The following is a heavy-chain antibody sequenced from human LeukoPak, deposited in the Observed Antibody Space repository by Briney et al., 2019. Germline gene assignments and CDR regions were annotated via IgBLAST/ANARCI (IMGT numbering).Heavy chain of an antibody. D-gene: IGHD2-15*01. V-gene: IGHV3-11*04. CDR3: ARDKGGPKTDY. CDR1: GIIFSEFG. CDR2: ISSSGSTI. J-gene: IGHJ4*02. Sequence: GGSLRLSCAASGIIFSEFGMSWIRQAPGKGLEWVSYISSSGSTIYYADSVKGRFTISRDNAKNSLYLQMNSLRAEDTAVYYCARDKGGPKTDYWGQGTLVTVSS.